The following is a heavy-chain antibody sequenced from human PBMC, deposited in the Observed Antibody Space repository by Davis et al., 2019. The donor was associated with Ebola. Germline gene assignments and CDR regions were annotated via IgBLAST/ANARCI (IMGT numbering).Heavy chain of an antibody. CDR2: IYSGGST. Sequence: PGGSLRLSCAASGFTVSSNYMSWVCQAPEKGLEWVSVIYSGGSTYYADSVKGRFTISRHNSKNTLYLQMNSLRAEDTAVYYCARYIPQVVITQADAFDIWGQGTMVTVSS. CDR1: GFTVSSNY. J-gene: IGHJ3*02. V-gene: IGHV3-53*04. D-gene: IGHD3-22*01. CDR3: ARYIPQVVITQADAFDI.